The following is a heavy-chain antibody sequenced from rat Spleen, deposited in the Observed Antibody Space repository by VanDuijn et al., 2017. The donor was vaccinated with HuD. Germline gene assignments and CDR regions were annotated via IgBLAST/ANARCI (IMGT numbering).Heavy chain of an antibody. D-gene: IGHD1-12*02. J-gene: IGHJ2*01. CDR2: ITNTGGNT. V-gene: IGHV5-31*01. CDR1: GFTFNDYW. Sequence: EVQLVESGGGLVQPGRSLRLSCVASGFTFNDYWMTWVRQAPGKGLEWVASITNTGGNTFYSDSVKGRFIISRDNAKNTLYLQMNSLRSEDTATYYCARDNYDGTYYSGADYWGQGVMVTVSS. CDR3: ARDNYDGTYYSGADY.